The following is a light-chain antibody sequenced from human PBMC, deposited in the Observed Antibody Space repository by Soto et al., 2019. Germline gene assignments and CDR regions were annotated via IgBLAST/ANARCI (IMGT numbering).Light chain of an antibody. J-gene: IGLJ6*01. CDR2: EVT. Sequence: QSALTQPASVSGSPGQSIAISCTGTRSDVGAYNYVSWYQQHPGKAPKLMISEVTNRPSGVSDRFSGSKSGNTASLTISGLQSEDEADYYCTSYTPTGALVFGSGTKVTVL. V-gene: IGLV2-14*01. CDR1: RSDVGAYNY. CDR3: TSYTPTGALV.